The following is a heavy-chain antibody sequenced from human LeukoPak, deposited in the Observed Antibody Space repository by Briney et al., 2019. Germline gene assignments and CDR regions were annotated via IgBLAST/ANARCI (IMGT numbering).Heavy chain of an antibody. V-gene: IGHV3-64*01. CDR2: VSSSGGST. CDR3: ARGGACSGGSCHTWYFDY. CDR1: GFTFSSYV. Sequence: PGGSLRLSCAASGFTFSSYVMHWVRQAPGKGLEFVSSVSSSGGSTYYANSVKGRFTISRDNSKNTLYLQMGSLRAEDMAIYYCARGGACSGGSCHTWYFDYWGLGTLVTVSS. J-gene: IGHJ4*02. D-gene: IGHD2-15*01.